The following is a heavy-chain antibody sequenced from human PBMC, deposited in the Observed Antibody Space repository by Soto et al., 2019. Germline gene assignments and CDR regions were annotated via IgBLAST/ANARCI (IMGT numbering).Heavy chain of an antibody. V-gene: IGHV3-23*01. D-gene: IGHD1-1*01. J-gene: IGHJ4*02. Sequence: HPGGSLRLSCAASGFTFSSYAMSWVRQAPGRGLDWVSAISGSGDTTYSADSVKGRLTISRDNSKNTLYLQMNSLRAEDTAVYYCAVHGYDYWGQGTQVTVSS. CDR2: ISGSGDTT. CDR1: GFTFSSYA. CDR3: AVHGYDY.